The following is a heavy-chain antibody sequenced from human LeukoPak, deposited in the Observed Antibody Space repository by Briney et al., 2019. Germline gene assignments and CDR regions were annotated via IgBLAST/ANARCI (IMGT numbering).Heavy chain of an antibody. D-gene: IGHD6-19*01. CDR3: ARGQQWLVALDY. Sequence: SVKVSCKASGGTFSSYAISWVRQAPGQGLEWMGGIIPIFGTANYAQKFQGRVAITADESTSTAYMELSSLRSEDTAVYYCARGQQWLVALDYWGQGTLVTVSS. J-gene: IGHJ4*02. CDR1: GGTFSSYA. CDR2: IIPIFGTA. V-gene: IGHV1-69*13.